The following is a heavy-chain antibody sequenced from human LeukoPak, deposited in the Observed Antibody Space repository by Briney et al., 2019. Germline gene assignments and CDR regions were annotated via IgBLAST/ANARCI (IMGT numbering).Heavy chain of an antibody. J-gene: IGHJ4*02. CDR3: ARRDAGSCLDY. CDR1: GFTFNSYT. CDR2: FSYDGSTK. D-gene: IGHD2-15*01. Sequence: GRSLRLSCAASGFTFNSYTMHWVRQAPGKGLEGVAVFSYDGSTKYYSDSVKGRFTISRDDSDNTLYLQMNSLGAEGTAVYYCARRDAGSCLDYWGQGTLVTVSS. V-gene: IGHV3-30-3*01.